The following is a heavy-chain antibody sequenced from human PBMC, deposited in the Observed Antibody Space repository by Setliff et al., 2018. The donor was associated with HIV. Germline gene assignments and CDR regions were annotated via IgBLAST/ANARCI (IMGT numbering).Heavy chain of an antibody. J-gene: IGHJ3*02. D-gene: IGHD6-19*01. CDR3: ARHSDWYGNDAFDI. V-gene: IGHV3-30*04. Sequence: PGGSLRLSGAASGFTFSSYAVHWVRHAPGKGLEWVALMSSDGSNKYYADSVKGRFSISRENAKNTLYLQMNSLRCEDTAVYYCARHSDWYGNDAFDIWGQGTRVTVSS. CDR2: MSSDGSNK. CDR1: GFTFSSYA.